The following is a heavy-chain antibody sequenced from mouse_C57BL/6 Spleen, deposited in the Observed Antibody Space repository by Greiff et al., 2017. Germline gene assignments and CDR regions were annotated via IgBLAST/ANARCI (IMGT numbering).Heavy chain of an antibody. J-gene: IGHJ4*01. V-gene: IGHV3-6*01. Sequence: DVHLVESGPGLVKPSQSLSLTCSVTGYSITSGYYWNWIRQFPGNKLEWMGYISYDGSNNYNPSLKNRISITRDTSKNQFFLKLNSVTTEDTATYYCARGDYDVDYYAMDYWGQGTSVTVSS. CDR1: GYSITSGYY. CDR3: ARGDYDVDYYAMDY. CDR2: ISYDGSN. D-gene: IGHD2-4*01.